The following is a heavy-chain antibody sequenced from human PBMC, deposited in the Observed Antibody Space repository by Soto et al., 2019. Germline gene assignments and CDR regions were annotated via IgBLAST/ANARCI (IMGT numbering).Heavy chain of an antibody. CDR1: GFTFSSYG. J-gene: IGHJ4*02. V-gene: IGHV3-30*18. Sequence: GSLRLSCAASGFTFSSYGMHWVRQAPGKGLEWVAVISYDGSNKYYADSVKGRFTISRDNSKNTLYLQMNSLRAEDTAVYYCAKGGRRELLGGVDYWGQGTLVTVSS. CDR3: AKGGRRELLGGVDY. D-gene: IGHD1-26*01. CDR2: ISYDGSNK.